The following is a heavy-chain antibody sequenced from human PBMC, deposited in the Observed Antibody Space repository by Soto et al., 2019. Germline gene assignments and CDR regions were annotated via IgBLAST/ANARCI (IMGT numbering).Heavy chain of an antibody. CDR2: ISAHNGNT. D-gene: IGHD2-15*01. Sequence: ASVKVSCKASGYTFTSHGINWVRQAPGQGPEWMGWISAHNGNTNYAQKFQGRVTMTTDTSTSTAYMDLRGLRSDDTAVYYCAREGCSGGSCFTLIPASWFDPWGQGTLVTVS. J-gene: IGHJ5*02. CDR3: AREGCSGGSCFTLIPASWFDP. V-gene: IGHV1-18*04. CDR1: GYTFTSHG.